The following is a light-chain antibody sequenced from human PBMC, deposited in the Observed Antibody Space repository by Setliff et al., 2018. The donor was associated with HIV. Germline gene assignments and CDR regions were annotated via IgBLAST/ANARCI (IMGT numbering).Light chain of an antibody. V-gene: IGLV2-18*02. CDR3: SSYTSSNTWV. CDR1: SSDVGSYNR. CDR2: EDT. Sequence: QSVLAQPPSVSGSPGQSVIISCTGTSSDVGSYNRVSWYQQPPGTAPKLIIYEDTYRPSGVPDRFSGSKSGNTASLTISGLQAEDEGDYYCSSYTSSNTWVFGGGTKVTV. J-gene: IGLJ3*02.